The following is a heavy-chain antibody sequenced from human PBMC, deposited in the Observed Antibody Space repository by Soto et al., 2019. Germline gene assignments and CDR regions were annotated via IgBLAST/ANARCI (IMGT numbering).Heavy chain of an antibody. V-gene: IGHV1-69*02. CDR3: ASDLGDSQSVFGP. Sequence: SVKVSCKASGGTFSSYTISWVRQAPGQGLEWMGRIIPILGIANYAQKFQGRVTITADTSTSTAYMELSSLRSEDTAVYCCASDLGDSQSVFGPWGQGTMGTVSS. D-gene: IGHD3-16*01. J-gene: IGHJ5*02. CDR2: IIPILGIA. CDR1: GGTFSSYT.